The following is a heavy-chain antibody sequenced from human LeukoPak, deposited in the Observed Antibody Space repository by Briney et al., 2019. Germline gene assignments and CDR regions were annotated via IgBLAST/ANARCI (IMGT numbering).Heavy chain of an antibody. D-gene: IGHD2-2*02. CDR1: GFTFSSYS. Sequence: GGSLRLSCAASGFTFSSYSMNWVRQAPGKGLEWVSSISSSSSYIYYADSVKGRFTISRDIAKNSLYLQMNSLRAEDTAVYYCARVEGYCSSTSCYIVYWGQGTLVTVSS. V-gene: IGHV3-21*01. CDR2: ISSSSSYI. CDR3: ARVEGYCSSTSCYIVY. J-gene: IGHJ4*02.